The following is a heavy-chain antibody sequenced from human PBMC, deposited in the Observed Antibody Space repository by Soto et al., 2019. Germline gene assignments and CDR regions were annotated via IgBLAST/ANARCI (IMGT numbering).Heavy chain of an antibody. J-gene: IGHJ6*02. V-gene: IGHV2-5*02. D-gene: IGHD2-21*02. Sequence: SGPTPVNPTQTLTLTCTFSAFSLSTSGVGVGWIRQPPVKALEWLAFIYWDDDKRYSPSLRSRLTITKDTSKNQVVLTMTNMDPVDTATYYCIQSRCGGDCLQSYASYYYYGMDVWGQGTTVTVSS. CDR2: IYWDDDK. CDR3: IQSRCGGDCLQSYASYYYYGMDV. CDR1: AFSLSTSGVG.